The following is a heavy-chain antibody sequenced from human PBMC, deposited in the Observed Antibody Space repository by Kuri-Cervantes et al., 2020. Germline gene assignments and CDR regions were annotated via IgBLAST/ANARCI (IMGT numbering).Heavy chain of an antibody. V-gene: IGHV4-61*01. Sequence: GSLRLSCTVSGGSVSSGSYYWSWIRQPPGKGLEWIGYIYYSGSTNYNPSLKSRVTISVDTSKNQFSLKLSSVTAADTAVYYCAREVAVAGTGWFDPWGQGTLVTVSS. CDR1: GGSVSSGSYY. D-gene: IGHD6-19*01. CDR2: IYYSGST. CDR3: AREVAVAGTGWFDP. J-gene: IGHJ5*02.